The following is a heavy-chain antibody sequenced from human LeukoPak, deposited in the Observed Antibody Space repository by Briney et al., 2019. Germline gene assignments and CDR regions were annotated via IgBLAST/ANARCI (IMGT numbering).Heavy chain of an antibody. J-gene: IGHJ4*02. CDR3: ARGRGGGWYHFPPDY. V-gene: IGHV4-34*01. Sequence: SETLSLTCAVYGGSFSGYYWRWIRQPPGKGLEWIGDINHSGSTNYNPSLKSRVTISVDTSKNQFSLKLSSVTAADTAVYYCARGRGGGWYHFPPDYWGQGTLVTVSS. D-gene: IGHD6-19*01. CDR2: INHSGST. CDR1: GGSFSGYY.